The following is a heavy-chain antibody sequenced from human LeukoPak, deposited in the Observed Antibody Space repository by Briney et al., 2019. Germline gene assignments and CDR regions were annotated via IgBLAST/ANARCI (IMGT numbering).Heavy chain of an antibody. CDR3: ARPGSAPIHCGGDCYFRPDAFDI. Sequence: GASVKVSCKASGGTFSSYAISWVRQAPGQGLEWMGGIIPIFGTANYAQKFQGRVTITTDESTSTAYMELSSLRSEDTAVYYCARPGSAPIHCGGDCYFRPDAFDIWGQGTMVTVSS. CDR1: GGTFSSYA. J-gene: IGHJ3*02. V-gene: IGHV1-69*05. CDR2: IIPIFGTA. D-gene: IGHD2-21*02.